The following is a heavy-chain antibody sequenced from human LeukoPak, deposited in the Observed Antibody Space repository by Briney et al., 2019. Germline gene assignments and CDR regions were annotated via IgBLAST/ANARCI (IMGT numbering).Heavy chain of an antibody. J-gene: IGHJ4*02. CDR2: ISSSSGYI. V-gene: IGHV3-21*01. CDR3: ARSFLSIAAAATDY. CDR1: GFTFSSYS. Sequence: PGGSLRLSCAASGFTFSSYSMNWVRQAPGKGLEWVSSISSSSGYIYYADSVKGRFTISRDNAKNSLYLQMNSLRAEDTAVYYCARSFLSIAAAATDYWGQGTLVTVSS. D-gene: IGHD6-13*01.